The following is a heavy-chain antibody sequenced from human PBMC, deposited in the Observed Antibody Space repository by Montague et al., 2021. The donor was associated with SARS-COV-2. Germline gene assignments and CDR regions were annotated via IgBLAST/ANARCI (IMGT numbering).Heavy chain of an antibody. D-gene: IGHD1-26*01. CDR3: TRGGWELPGFDY. J-gene: IGHJ4*02. CDR1: GGSISNYY. Sequence: SETLSLTCTVSGGSISNYYWGWIRQPPGKGLEWIVCIYYSGSTYYSPSLKSRVSISVDTSKNQFSLKLTSVTAADAAVYYCTRGGWELPGFDYWGQGTLVTVSS. V-gene: IGHV4-59*01. CDR2: IYYSGST.